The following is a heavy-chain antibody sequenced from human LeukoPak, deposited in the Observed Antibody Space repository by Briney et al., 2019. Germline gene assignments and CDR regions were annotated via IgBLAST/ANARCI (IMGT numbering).Heavy chain of an antibody. V-gene: IGHV1-69*05. J-gene: IGHJ4*02. D-gene: IGHD5-12*01. CDR2: FIPILDTT. CDR1: GGSFNNYA. Sequence: SVKVSCKASGGSFNNYAVTWVRKAPGQGLEWMGGFIPILDTTNYAPNFQGRVTITTDESSTTAYMELSSLKWEDTALYYCARSNDYDYHFNYWGQGTLVTVSS. CDR3: ARSNDYDYHFNY.